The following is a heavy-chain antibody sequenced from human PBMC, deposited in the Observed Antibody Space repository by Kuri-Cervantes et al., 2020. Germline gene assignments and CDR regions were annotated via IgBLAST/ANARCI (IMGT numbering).Heavy chain of an antibody. V-gene: IGHV1-69*02. D-gene: IGHD3-16*01. CDR1: GGTFSSYT. Sequence: KISCKASGGTFSSYTISWVRQAPGQGLEWMGRIIPILGIANYAQKFQGRVTITADKSTSTAYMELSGLRSEDTAVYYCARVDSIYTGPYGMDVWGQGTTVTVSS. CDR2: IIPILGIA. CDR3: ARVDSIYTGPYGMDV. J-gene: IGHJ6*02.